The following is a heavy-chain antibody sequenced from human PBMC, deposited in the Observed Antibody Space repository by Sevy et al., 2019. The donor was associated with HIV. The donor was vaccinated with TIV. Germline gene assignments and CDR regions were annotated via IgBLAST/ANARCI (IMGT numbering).Heavy chain of an antibody. CDR1: GGSFSGYY. CDR3: ARVRRLGYCSGGSCYRQGWFDP. CDR2: INHSGST. D-gene: IGHD2-15*01. J-gene: IGHJ5*02. Sequence: SETLSLTCAVYGGSFSGYYWSWIRQPPGKGLEWIGEINHSGSTNYNPSLKSRVTKSVDTSKNQFSLKLSSVTAADTAVYYCARVRRLGYCSGGSCYRQGWFDPWGQGTLVTVSS. V-gene: IGHV4-34*01.